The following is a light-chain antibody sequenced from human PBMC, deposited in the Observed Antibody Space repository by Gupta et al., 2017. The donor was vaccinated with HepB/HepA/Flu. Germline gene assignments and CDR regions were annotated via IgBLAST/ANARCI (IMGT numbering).Light chain of an antibody. CDR3: SSYTSRTPIV. CDR1: SSDVGGHNY. CDR2: AVS. J-gene: IGLJ1*01. V-gene: IGLV2-14*03. Sequence: QSALTQPASVSGSPGQSITISCTGTSSDVGGHNYVSWYQQHPGKAPKLMIYAVSNRPSGVSNRFSGSKSGNTASLTXSXLQAEDXADYYCSSYTSRTPIVFGTGTKVTVL.